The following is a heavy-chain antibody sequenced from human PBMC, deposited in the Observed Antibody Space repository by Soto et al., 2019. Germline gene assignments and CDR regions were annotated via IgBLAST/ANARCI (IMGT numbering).Heavy chain of an antibody. V-gene: IGHV2-5*02. J-gene: IGHJ4*02. CDR1: GFSVSTSGVG. CDR2: TYWDDDK. CDR3: ARRIAAAAFDY. D-gene: IGHD6-13*01. Sequence: QITLKESGPTLVKPTQTLTLTCTCSGFSVSTSGVGVGWIRQPPGKALEWLALTYWDDDKRYSPSLKSRLTIIKDTSKNQVVLTMTNMDPVDTATDYCARRIAAAAFDYWGQGTLVTVSS.